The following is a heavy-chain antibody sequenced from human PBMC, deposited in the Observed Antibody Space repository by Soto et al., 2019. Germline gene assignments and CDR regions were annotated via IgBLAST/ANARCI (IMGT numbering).Heavy chain of an antibody. J-gene: IGHJ4*02. D-gene: IGHD3-3*01. CDR2: INHSGST. V-gene: IGHV4-34*01. CDR1: GGSFSGYY. Sequence: LPLTCAVYGGSFSGYYWSWIRQPPGKGLEWIGEINHSGSTNYNPSLKSRVTISVDTSKNQFSLKLSSVTAADTAVYYCARVEDFWSGYYYWGQGTLVTVSS. CDR3: ARVEDFWSGYYY.